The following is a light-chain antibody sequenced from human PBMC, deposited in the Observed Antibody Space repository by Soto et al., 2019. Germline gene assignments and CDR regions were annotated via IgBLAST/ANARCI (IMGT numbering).Light chain of an antibody. Sequence: ALTHPASVSGSPGQSITISCTGTSSDVGGYNYVSWYQQHPGKAPKLMIYAVSNRPSGVSNRFSGSKSGNTATLTISGLQAEDESDYYCCSYTVSGTYALGTGTKVTGL. V-gene: IGLV2-14*01. CDR1: SSDVGGYNY. J-gene: IGLJ1*01. CDR3: CSYTVSGTYA. CDR2: AVS.